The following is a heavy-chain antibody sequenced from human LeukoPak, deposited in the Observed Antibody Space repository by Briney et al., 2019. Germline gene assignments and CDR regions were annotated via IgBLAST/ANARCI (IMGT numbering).Heavy chain of an antibody. CDR3: ARSYTSGWYYFDY. V-gene: IGHV7-4-1*02. J-gene: IGHJ4*02. CDR2: INTNTGNP. D-gene: IGHD6-19*01. CDR1: GYTFTSYA. Sequence: ASVKVSCKASGYTFTSYAMNWVRQAPGQGLEWMGWINTNTGNPTYAPGFTGRFVFSLDTSVSTASLQISSLKAEHTAVYYCARSYTSGWYYFDYWGQGTLVTVSS.